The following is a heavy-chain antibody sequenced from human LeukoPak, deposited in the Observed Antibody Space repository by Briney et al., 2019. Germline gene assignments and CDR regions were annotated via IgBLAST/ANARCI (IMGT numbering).Heavy chain of an antibody. D-gene: IGHD3/OR15-3a*01. CDR1: GGSISSYY. CDR2: IYTSGST. Sequence: PSETLSLTCTVSGGSISSYYWSWIRQPAGKGLEWIGRIYTSGSTNYNPSLKSRVTISVDTSKNQFSLKLSSVTAADTAVYYCASSIRTQPWFDPWGQGTLVTVSS. CDR3: ASSIRTQPWFDP. J-gene: IGHJ5*02. V-gene: IGHV4-4*07.